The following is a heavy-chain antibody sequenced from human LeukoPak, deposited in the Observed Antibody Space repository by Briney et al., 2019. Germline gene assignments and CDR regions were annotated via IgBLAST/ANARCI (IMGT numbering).Heavy chain of an antibody. J-gene: IGHJ4*02. D-gene: IGHD2-15*01. CDR2: ISSSSSTI. Sequence: GGSLRLSCAASGFTFSSYSMNWVRQAPGKGLEWVSYISSSSSTIYYADSVKGRFTISRDNAKNSLYLQMNSLRAEDTAVYYCATGGYSSGGSCKPYYFDYWGQGTLVTVSS. CDR3: ATGGYSSGGSCKPYYFDY. V-gene: IGHV3-48*01. CDR1: GFTFSSYS.